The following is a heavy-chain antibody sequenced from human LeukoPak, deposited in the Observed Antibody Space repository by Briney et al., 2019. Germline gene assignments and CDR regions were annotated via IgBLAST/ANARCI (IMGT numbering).Heavy chain of an antibody. CDR2: NTHSGIT. J-gene: IGHJ4*02. D-gene: IGHD5-18*01. CDR3: ARRGGYSYGYVVDY. V-gene: IGHV4-34*01. CDR1: GGSFSGYY. Sequence: SETLSLTCAVYGGSFSGYYWSWIRQSPGKGLEWIGENTHSGITNYNPSLESRVTISVDTSKNQFSLKLSSVTAADTAVYYCARRGGYSYGYVVDYWGQGTLVTVSS.